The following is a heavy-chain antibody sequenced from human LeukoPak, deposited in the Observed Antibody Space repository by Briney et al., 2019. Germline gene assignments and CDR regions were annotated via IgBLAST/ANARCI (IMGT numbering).Heavy chain of an antibody. CDR3: ASSVGGTVRYFDWGNYYYYYGMDV. V-gene: IGHV4-39*01. D-gene: IGHD3-9*01. Sequence: SETLSLTCTVSGGSISSYYWGWIRQPPGKGLEWIGSIYYSGSTYYNPSLKSRVTISVDTSKNQFSLKLSSVTAADTAVYYCASSVGGTVRYFDWGNYYYYYGMDVWGQGTTVTVSS. J-gene: IGHJ6*02. CDR2: IYYSGST. CDR1: GGSISSYY.